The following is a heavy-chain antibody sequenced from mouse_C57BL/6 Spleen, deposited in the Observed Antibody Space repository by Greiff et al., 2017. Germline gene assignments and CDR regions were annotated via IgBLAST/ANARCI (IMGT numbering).Heavy chain of an antibody. CDR1: GYTFTSYT. J-gene: IGHJ1*03. Sequence: VKVVESGAELARPGASVKMSCKASGYTFTSYTMHWVKQRPGQGLEWIGYINPSSGYTKYNQKFKDKATLTADKSSSTAYMQLSSLTSEDSAVYYCARDDGPWYFDVWGTGTTVTVSS. D-gene: IGHD2-3*01. CDR2: INPSSGYT. V-gene: IGHV1-4*01. CDR3: ARDDGPWYFDV.